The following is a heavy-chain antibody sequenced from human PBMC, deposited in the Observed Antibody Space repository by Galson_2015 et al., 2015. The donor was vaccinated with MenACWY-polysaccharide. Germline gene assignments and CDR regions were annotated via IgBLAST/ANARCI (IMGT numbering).Heavy chain of an antibody. Sequence: SLRLSCAASGFTFSSYAMNWVRQAPGKGLECVSGVSGNGGRTSYADSVKGRFTISRDNSKNTLYLQMNSLRVEDTAVYYCAKAGNKNTISGYPDLDSWGQGTLVTVSS. D-gene: IGHD3-22*01. V-gene: IGHV3-23*01. J-gene: IGHJ4*02. CDR1: GFTFSSYA. CDR2: VSGNGGRT. CDR3: AKAGNKNTISGYPDLDS.